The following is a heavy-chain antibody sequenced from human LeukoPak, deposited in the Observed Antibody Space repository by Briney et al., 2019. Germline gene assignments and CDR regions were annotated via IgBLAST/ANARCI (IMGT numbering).Heavy chain of an antibody. CDR2: IYYSGST. V-gene: IGHV4-59*08. D-gene: IGHD6-13*01. CDR1: GVSISSYY. Sequence: SEALSLTCTVSGVSISSYYWSWIRQPPGKGLEWIGYIYYSGSTNYNPSLKSRVTISLDTSKNQFSLKLSSVTAADTAVYYCARHDGSSWYYTFDVWGQGTMVTVSS. J-gene: IGHJ3*01. CDR3: ARHDGSSWYYTFDV.